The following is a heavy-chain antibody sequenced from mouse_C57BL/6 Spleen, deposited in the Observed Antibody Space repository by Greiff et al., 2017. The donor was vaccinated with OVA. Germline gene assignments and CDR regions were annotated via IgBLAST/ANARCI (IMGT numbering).Heavy chain of an antibody. CDR1: GYAFSSSW. V-gene: IGHV1-82*01. CDR2: IYPGDGDT. CDR3: ARGTEAYYFDY. Sequence: ESGPELVKPGASVKISCKASGYAFSSSWMNWVKQRPGKGLEWIGRIYPGDGDTNYNGKFKGKATLTADKSSSTAYMQLSSLTSEDSAVYFCARGTEAYYFDYWGQGTTLTVSS. D-gene: IGHD3-3*01. J-gene: IGHJ2*01.